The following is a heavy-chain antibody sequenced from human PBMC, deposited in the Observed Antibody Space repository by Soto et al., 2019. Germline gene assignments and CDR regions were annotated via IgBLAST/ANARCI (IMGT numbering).Heavy chain of an antibody. CDR3: AREAFGVQASWFDP. J-gene: IGHJ5*02. V-gene: IGHV1-18*01. CDR2: VSASNGKT. CDR1: GYIFTTYS. Sequence: QIQLVQSGSEVRMPGASVKVSCKASGYIFTTYSITWVRQAPGQGLEWMGWVSASNGKTNYAQKFEDRVTMTTDTSTTTAYMELRSLRSDDTAVYYCAREAFGVQASWFDPWGPGTLVTVYS. D-gene: IGHD3-10*01.